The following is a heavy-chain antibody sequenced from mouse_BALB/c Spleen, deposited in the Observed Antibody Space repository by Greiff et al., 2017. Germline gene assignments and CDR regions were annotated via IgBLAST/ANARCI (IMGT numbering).Heavy chain of an antibody. V-gene: IGHV1-7*01. D-gene: IGHD3-3*01. CDR3: ARGTGLYAMDY. J-gene: IGHJ4*01. CDR1: GYTFTSYW. Sequence: QVHVKQSGAELAKPGASVKMSCKASGYTFTSYWMHWVKQRPGQGLEWIGYINPSTGYTEYNQKFKDKATLTADKSSSTAYMQLSSLTSEDSAVYYCARGTGLYAMDYWGQGTSVTVSS. CDR2: INPSTGYT.